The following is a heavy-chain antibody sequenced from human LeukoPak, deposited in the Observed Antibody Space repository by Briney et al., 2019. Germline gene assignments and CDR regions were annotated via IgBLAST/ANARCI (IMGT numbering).Heavy chain of an antibody. CDR3: AKHRGSGVAGTGGVES. D-gene: IGHD6-19*01. CDR2: ITGSESST. Sequence: PGGSLRLSCAASGFTFGSYAMTWVRQAPGKGLEWVSVITGSESSTYYADSVRGRFTISRDNPKSTLYLQMNSLRADDTAVYYCAKHRGSGVAGTGGVESWGQGTLVTVSS. J-gene: IGHJ4*02. CDR1: GFTFGSYA. V-gene: IGHV3-23*01.